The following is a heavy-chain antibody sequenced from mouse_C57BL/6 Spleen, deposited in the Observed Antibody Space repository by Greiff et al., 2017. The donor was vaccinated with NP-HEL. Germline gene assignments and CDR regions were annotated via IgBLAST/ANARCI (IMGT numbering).Heavy chain of an antibody. Sequence: QVQLQQPGAELVKPGASVKMSCKASGYTFTSYWMHWVKQRPGQGLEWIGEIDPSDSYTNYNQKFKGKSTLTVDKSSSTAYMQLSSLTSEDSAVYNDARYSNLYYAMDYWGQGTSVTVSS. CDR2: IDPSDSYT. D-gene: IGHD2-5*01. CDR1: GYTFTSYW. J-gene: IGHJ4*01. CDR3: ARYSNLYYAMDY. V-gene: IGHV1-69*01.